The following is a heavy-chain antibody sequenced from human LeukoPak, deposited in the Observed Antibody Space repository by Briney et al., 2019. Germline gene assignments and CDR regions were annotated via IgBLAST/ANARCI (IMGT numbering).Heavy chain of an antibody. CDR2: ISSSGSTI. J-gene: IGHJ6*03. D-gene: IGHD4-23*01. Sequence: GGSLRLSCAASGFTFSDYYMSWIRQAPGKGLEWVSYISSSGSTIHYADSVKGRFTISRDNAKSSLFLQMNSLRAEDTAVYYCARDPTVERLTYYFYYMDVWGRGTTVTVSS. V-gene: IGHV3-11*01. CDR1: GFTFSDYY. CDR3: ARDPTVERLTYYFYYMDV.